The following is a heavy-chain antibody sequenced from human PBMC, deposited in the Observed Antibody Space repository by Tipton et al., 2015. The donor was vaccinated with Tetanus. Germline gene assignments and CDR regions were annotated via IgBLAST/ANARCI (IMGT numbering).Heavy chain of an antibody. Sequence: TLSLTCTVSGGSMSTYYWSWIRQPPGKGLEWIGYVYYTGSTDYNPSLKSRVTISVDTSKSHFSLRLTSVTAADTAVYYCARSNYDSSKKGPFDAWGQGILVIVS. V-gene: IGHV4-59*01. CDR2: VYYTGST. D-gene: IGHD3-3*01. CDR1: GGSMSTYY. J-gene: IGHJ4*02. CDR3: ARSNYDSSKKGPFDA.